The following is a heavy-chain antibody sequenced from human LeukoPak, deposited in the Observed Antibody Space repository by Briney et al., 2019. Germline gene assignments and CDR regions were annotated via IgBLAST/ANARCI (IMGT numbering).Heavy chain of an antibody. CDR2: ISGSGGST. Sequence: GGSLRLSCAASGFTVSSNYMSWVRQAPGKGLEWVPAISGSGGSTYYADSVKGRFTISRDNSKNTLYLQMNSLRAEDTAVYYCAKDTRSTTTWIQLWPYPYYRGQGTLVTVSS. V-gene: IGHV3-23*01. J-gene: IGHJ4*02. CDR3: AKDTRSTTTWIQLWPYPYY. CDR1: GFTVSSNY. D-gene: IGHD5-18*01.